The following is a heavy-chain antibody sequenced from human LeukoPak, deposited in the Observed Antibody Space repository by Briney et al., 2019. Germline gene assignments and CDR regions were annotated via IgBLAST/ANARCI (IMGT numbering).Heavy chain of an antibody. CDR3: ARFPRIAVAAEADGMDV. D-gene: IGHD6-19*01. CDR1: GYTFTGYY. J-gene: IGHJ6*02. Sequence: ASVKVSCKASGYTFTGYYMHWVRQAPGQGLEWMGWIKPNSGGTNYAQKFQGWVTMTRDTSISTAYMELSRLRSDDTAVYYCARFPRIAVAAEADGMDVWGQGTTVTVSS. CDR2: IKPNSGGT. V-gene: IGHV1-2*04.